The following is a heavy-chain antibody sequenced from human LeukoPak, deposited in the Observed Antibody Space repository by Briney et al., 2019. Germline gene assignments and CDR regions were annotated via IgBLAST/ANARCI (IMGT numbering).Heavy chain of an antibody. D-gene: IGHD6-13*01. CDR2: IYHSGST. CDR1: GGSISSSNW. J-gene: IGHJ4*02. Sequence: SETLSLTCAVSGGSISSSNWWSWVRQPPGKGLEWIGEIYHSGSTNYNPSLKSRVTISVDKSKNQFSLKLSSVTAADTAVYYCARVRSSSWLYYFDYWGQGTLVTVSS. CDR3: ARVRSSSWLYYFDY. V-gene: IGHV4-4*02.